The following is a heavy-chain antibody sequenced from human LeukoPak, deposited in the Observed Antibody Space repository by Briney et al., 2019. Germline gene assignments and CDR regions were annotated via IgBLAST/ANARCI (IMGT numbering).Heavy chain of an antibody. CDR1: GGSISSYY. J-gene: IGHJ4*02. D-gene: IGHD3-22*01. Sequence: ETLSLTCTVSGGSISSYYWSWIRQPPGKGLEWVAGISDSGGRTNYADSVKGRFTISRDNPKNTLYLQMNSLRAEDTALYFCAKRGVVIRVILVGFHKEAYYFDSWGQGALVTVSS. V-gene: IGHV3-23*01. CDR3: AKRGVVIRVILVGFHKEAYYFDS. CDR2: ISDSGGRT.